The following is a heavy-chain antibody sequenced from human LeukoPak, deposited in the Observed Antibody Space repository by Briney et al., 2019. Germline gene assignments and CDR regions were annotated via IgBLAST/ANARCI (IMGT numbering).Heavy chain of an antibody. CDR1: GFTFSSYG. CDR3: AKDRAAGRDGYNLDY. CDR2: IRYDGSNK. J-gene: IGHJ4*02. V-gene: IGHV3-30*02. D-gene: IGHD5-24*01. Sequence: GGSLRLSCAASGFTFSSYGMHWVRQAPGKGLEWVAFIRYDGSNKYYADSVKGRFTISRDNSKNTLYLQMNSLRAEDTAVYYCAKDRAAGRDGYNLDYWGQGTLVTVSS.